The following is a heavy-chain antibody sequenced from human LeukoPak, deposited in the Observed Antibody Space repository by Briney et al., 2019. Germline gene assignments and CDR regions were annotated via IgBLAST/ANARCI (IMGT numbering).Heavy chain of an antibody. J-gene: IGHJ3*02. CDR1: GFTFSSYS. V-gene: IGHV3-48*01. Sequence: GGSLRLSCAASGFTFSSYSMNWVRQAPGKGLEGVSYISSSSSTIYYADSVKGRFTISRDNAKNSLYLQMNSLRAEDTAVYYCARDGYCSSTSCWGDAFDIWGQGTMVTVSS. CDR2: ISSSSSTI. D-gene: IGHD2-2*03. CDR3: ARDGYCSSTSCWGDAFDI.